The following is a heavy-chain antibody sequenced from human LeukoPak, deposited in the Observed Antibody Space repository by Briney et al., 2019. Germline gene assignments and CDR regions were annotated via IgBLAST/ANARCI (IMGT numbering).Heavy chain of an antibody. CDR1: GFTFSSYA. Sequence: PGGSLRLSWAASGFTFSSYAMSWVRQAPGKGLEWVSAISGSGGSTYYADSVKGRFTISRDNSKNTLYLQMNSLRAEDTAVYYCAKPLEGGRYCSSTSCYTFGYWGQGTLVTVSS. J-gene: IGHJ4*02. CDR2: ISGSGGST. CDR3: AKPLEGGRYCSSTSCYTFGY. V-gene: IGHV3-23*01. D-gene: IGHD2-2*02.